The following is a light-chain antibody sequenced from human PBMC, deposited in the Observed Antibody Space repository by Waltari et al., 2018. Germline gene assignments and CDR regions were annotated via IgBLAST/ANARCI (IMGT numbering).Light chain of an antibody. Sequence: DIQLTQSPSFLSASVGHRVTITCRASQGISSYLAWYQQKPGKAPKLLIYVASTLQSGVPSRFSGSGSGTEFTLTISSLQPEDFATYYCQQLNNYPLTFGQGTRLEIK. J-gene: IGKJ5*01. CDR2: VAS. CDR1: QGISSY. V-gene: IGKV1-9*01. CDR3: QQLNNYPLT.